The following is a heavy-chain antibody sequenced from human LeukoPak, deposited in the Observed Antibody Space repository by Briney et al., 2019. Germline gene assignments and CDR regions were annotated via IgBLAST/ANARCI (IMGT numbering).Heavy chain of an antibody. V-gene: IGHV1-69*06. J-gene: IGHJ4*02. CDR3: ATGSSGWHIDY. CDR2: IIPIFGTA. CDR1: GYTFTGYY. D-gene: IGHD6-19*01. Sequence: GASVKVSCKTSGYTFTGYYMHWVRQAPGQGLEWMGGIIPIFGTANYAQKFQGRVTMTEDTSTDTAYMELSSLRSEDTAVYYCATGSSGWHIDYWGQGTLVTVSS.